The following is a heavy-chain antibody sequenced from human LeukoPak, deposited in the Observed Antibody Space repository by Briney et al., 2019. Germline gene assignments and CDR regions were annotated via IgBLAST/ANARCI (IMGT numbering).Heavy chain of an antibody. CDR1: VYTFTNYG. V-gene: IGHV1-18*01. Sequence: SVTVSRKASVYTFTNYGIIWVRQAPGPGLEWMGWISDYNGHRKYAQKFQRRVTMTTDTSTSTAYMELRSLRSDDTAVYCWARVVPLRHILTGYYGEIDYWGQGTLVTVSS. J-gene: IGHJ4*02. CDR3: ARVVPLRHILTGYYGEIDY. D-gene: IGHD3-9*01. CDR2: ISDYNGHR.